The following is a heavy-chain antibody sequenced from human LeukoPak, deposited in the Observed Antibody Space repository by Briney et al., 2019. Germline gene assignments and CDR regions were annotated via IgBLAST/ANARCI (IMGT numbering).Heavy chain of an antibody. V-gene: IGHV1-2*06. CDR1: GYIFTDYY. J-gene: IGHJ4*02. CDR3: ARVAYVNNATPFDH. D-gene: IGHD1/OR15-1a*01. CDR2: INPNSGDT. Sequence: ASVKVSCKASGYIFTDYYIHWVRQAPGQGPEWMGRINPNSGDTDSAQKFQGRVTMTRVTSITTVYMEMRRLTSDDTAVYYCARVAYVNNATPFDHWGQGTLVTVSS.